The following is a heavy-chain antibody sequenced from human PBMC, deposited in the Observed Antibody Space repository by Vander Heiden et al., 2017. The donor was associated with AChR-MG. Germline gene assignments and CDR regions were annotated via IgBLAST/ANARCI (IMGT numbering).Heavy chain of an antibody. Sequence: QVQLQESGPGLVKPSQSLSLTCSVSGGSISRGGHYWSWIRQHPGKGLEWIGHSYYSGTPYYNPSLKSRVTISVDTSKNQFSLNLTSVTAADTAVYYCASHQWMRPDHYGMDVWGQGTTVTVSS. CDR2: SYYSGTP. D-gene: IGHD2-2*03. J-gene: IGHJ6*02. CDR1: GGSISRGGHY. CDR3: ASHQWMRPDHYGMDV. V-gene: IGHV4-31*03.